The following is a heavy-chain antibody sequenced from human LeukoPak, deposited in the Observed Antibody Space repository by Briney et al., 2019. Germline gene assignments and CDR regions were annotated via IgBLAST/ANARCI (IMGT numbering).Heavy chain of an antibody. J-gene: IGHJ4*02. V-gene: IGHV3-7*03. CDR3: ATDKPGIAAATFDH. CDR2: IKQDGSEK. CDR1: GFTFSSYW. D-gene: IGHD6-13*01. Sequence: GGSLRLSCAASGFTFSSYWMSWVRQAPGKGLEWVANIKQDGSEKYYVDSVKGRFTISRDNAKNSLYLQMNGLRAEDTAVYYCATDKPGIAAATFDHWGQGTLATVSS.